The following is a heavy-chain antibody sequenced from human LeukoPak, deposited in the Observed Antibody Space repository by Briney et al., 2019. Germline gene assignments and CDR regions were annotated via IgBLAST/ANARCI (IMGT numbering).Heavy chain of an antibody. CDR2: MNPNSGNT. J-gene: IGHJ3*02. CDR3: ARAGQACSSTSCYLMYAFDI. Sequence: GASVTVSCKASGYTFTSYDINWVRQAAGQGLEWMGWMNPNSGNTGYAQKFQGRLTMTRNTSISTPYMELSSLRSEDTAVYYCARAGQACSSTSCYLMYAFDIWGQGTMVTVSS. CDR1: GYTFTSYD. V-gene: IGHV1-8*01. D-gene: IGHD2-2*01.